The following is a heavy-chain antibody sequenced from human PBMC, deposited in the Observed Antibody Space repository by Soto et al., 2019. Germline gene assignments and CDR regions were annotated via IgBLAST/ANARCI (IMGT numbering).Heavy chain of an antibody. V-gene: IGHV3-9*01. D-gene: IGHD1-26*01. CDR2: ISWNSGSI. CDR3: AKLVHWELPGGFDY. CDR1: GFTFDDYA. Sequence: SLRLSCAASGFTFDDYAMHWVRQAPGKGLEWVSGISWNSGSIDYADSVKGRFTISRDNAKNSLYLQMNSLRAEDTAFYYCAKLVHWELPGGFDYWGQGTLVTVSS. J-gene: IGHJ4*02.